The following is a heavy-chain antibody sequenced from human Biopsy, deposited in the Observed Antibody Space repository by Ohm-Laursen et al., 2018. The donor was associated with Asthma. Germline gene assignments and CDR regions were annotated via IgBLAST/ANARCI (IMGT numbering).Heavy chain of an antibody. D-gene: IGHD2-8*02. V-gene: IGHV4-4*03. CDR2: FFHTGST. CDR1: GGSINSSTW. Sequence: PGTLSLTCMVSGGSINSSTWWSWVRQPPGKGLEWIGEFFHTGSTNYSLSLKSRVTISVDKSKNQFSLNLSAVTAADTAVYYCARGDTGGWSQYYFDYWGQGTLVTVSS. J-gene: IGHJ4*02. CDR3: ARGDTGGWSQYYFDY.